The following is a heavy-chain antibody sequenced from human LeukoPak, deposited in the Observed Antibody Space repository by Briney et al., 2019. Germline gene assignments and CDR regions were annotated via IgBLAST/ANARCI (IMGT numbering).Heavy chain of an antibody. CDR1: GFTFSSYE. V-gene: IGHV3-48*03. CDR3: ASTRAWNY. CDR2: ISRSGSTI. D-gene: IGHD1-1*01. Sequence: GGSLRLSCAASGFTFSSYEMNWIRQAPGKGLEWASYISRSGSTIYYADSVKGRFTISRDNSKNTLYLQMNSLRAEDTAVYYCASTRAWNYWGQGTLVTVSS. J-gene: IGHJ4*02.